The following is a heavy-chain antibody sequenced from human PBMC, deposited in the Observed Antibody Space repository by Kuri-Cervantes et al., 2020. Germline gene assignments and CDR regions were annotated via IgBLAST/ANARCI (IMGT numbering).Heavy chain of an antibody. V-gene: IGHV3-23*01. J-gene: IGHJ4*02. CDR1: GFTFRNYA. D-gene: IGHD3-22*01. CDR3: AKGHYYELIRPLDY. CDR2: IRGSGTNS. Sequence: GGSLRLSCAASGFTFRNYAMTWVRQAPGKGLEWVSSIRGSGTNSDYAASVQGRFTISRDNSKNTLFLQMGSLRAEDTALYYCAKGHYYELIRPLDYWGQGTLVTVSS.